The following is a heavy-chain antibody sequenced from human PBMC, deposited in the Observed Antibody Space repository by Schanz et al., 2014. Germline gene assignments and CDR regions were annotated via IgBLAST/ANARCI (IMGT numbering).Heavy chain of an antibody. CDR3: AKGMGYCSGGTCYDYYYYGLDV. CDR2: ISHSGGSK. D-gene: IGHD2-15*01. CDR1: GFTFNIYA. V-gene: IGHV3-23*01. Sequence: DVPLLESGGGLVQPGGSLRLSCAASGFTFNIYAMTWVRQAPGKGLEWVSSISHSGGSKYYADSVKGRFTISRDNSENTLYLQMNSLSADDTAVFYCAKGMGYCSGGTCYDYYYYGLDVWGQGTTVTVSS. J-gene: IGHJ6*02.